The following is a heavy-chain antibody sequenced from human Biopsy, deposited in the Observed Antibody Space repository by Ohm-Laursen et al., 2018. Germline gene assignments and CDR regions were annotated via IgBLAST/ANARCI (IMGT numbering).Heavy chain of an antibody. CDR3: ARDGEAKYCKHGVCPSDF. Sequence: GSLRLSCTASGFTFSGFSMNWVRQAPGKGLAWVSSISASGKHIYYTDSVKGRFTASRDNGKNSVYLQMNSLRVEDTAAYYCARDGEAKYCKHGVCPSDFWGQGTLVTVSS. D-gene: IGHD2-8*01. J-gene: IGHJ4*02. V-gene: IGHV3-21*01. CDR1: GFTFSGFS. CDR2: ISASGKHI.